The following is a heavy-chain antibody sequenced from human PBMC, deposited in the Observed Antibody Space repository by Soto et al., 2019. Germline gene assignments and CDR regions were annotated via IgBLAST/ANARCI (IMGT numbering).Heavy chain of an antibody. Sequence: SETLSLTCTVSDGSVSSGSYYWSWIRQPPGKGLEWIGYIYSSGSTLYNPSLKSRVIISVDTSMNQFSLKLSSVTAADTAVYYCARDSVAFFDSWGQGTLVTVSS. V-gene: IGHV4-61*01. D-gene: IGHD2-15*01. CDR3: ARDSVAFFDS. J-gene: IGHJ4*02. CDR1: DGSVSSGSYY. CDR2: IYSSGST.